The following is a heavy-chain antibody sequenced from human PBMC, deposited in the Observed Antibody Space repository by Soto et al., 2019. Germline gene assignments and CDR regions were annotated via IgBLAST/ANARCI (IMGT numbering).Heavy chain of an antibody. CDR1: GASITSSY. V-gene: IGHV4-59*01. CDR2: VYHSGST. CDR3: ATGYDWFDP. Sequence: QVHLQESGPGLVKPSETLSLTCTVSGASITSSYWTWVRQPPGKGLEWIGYVYHSGSTNYNPSLNSRVTLSASTSNNQFSLRLASVTAADTAVYYCATGYDWFDPWGQGALVTVSS. J-gene: IGHJ5*02. D-gene: IGHD1-1*01.